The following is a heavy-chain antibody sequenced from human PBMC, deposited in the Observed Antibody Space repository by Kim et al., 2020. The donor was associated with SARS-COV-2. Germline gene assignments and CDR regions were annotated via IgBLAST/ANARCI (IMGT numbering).Heavy chain of an antibody. J-gene: IGHJ5*02. CDR3: ARVGNYGSGSYSRTGRGYWFDP. CDR1: GGSFSGYY. CDR2: INHSGST. V-gene: IGHV4-34*01. Sequence: ETLSLTCAVYGGSFSGYYWSWIRQPPGKGLEWIGEINHSGSTNYNPSLKSRVTISVDTSKNQFSLKLSSVTAADTAVYYCARVGNYGSGSYSRTGRGYWFDPWGQGTLVTVSS. D-gene: IGHD3-10*01.